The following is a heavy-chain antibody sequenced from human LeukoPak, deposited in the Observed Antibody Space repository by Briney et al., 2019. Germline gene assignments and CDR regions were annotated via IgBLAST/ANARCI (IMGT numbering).Heavy chain of an antibody. D-gene: IGHD6-19*01. V-gene: IGHV3-15*01. CDR3: AKYSSGSFDY. J-gene: IGHJ4*02. CDR1: EFAFSDAW. Sequence: GGSLRLSCAASEFAFSDAWMNWVRQAPGKGLEWVGRIISKTDGGTTDHAAPVKGRFTISRDDSKNTLFLQMSSLKTEDTAVYYCAKYSSGSFDYWGQGTLVTVSS. CDR2: IISKTDGGTT.